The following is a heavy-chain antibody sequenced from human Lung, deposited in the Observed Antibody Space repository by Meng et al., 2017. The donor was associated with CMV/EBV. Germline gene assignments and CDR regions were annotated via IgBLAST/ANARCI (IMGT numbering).Heavy chain of an antibody. D-gene: IGHD2-21*01. CDR2: IKHDGSEK. J-gene: IGHJ4*02. V-gene: IGHV3-7*01. CDR1: GFTFSSSW. Sequence: GGSLRLXCVASGFTFSSSWMSWVRRAPGKGLEWVATIKHDGSEKHHGDSATGRFTISRDNAKNSLFLQMDSLRAEDTAVYYCANSGLAGGARWGQGTLVTVSS. CDR3: ANSGLAGGAR.